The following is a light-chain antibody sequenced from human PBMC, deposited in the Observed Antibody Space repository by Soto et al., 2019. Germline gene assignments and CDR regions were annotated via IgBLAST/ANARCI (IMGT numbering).Light chain of an antibody. CDR1: ASSIAARYD. J-gene: IGLJ3*02. V-gene: IGLV1-40*01. CDR3: QSYDNSLNEWV. Sequence: HSVLTQPPSVSGAPGQRVTISCTGTASSIAARYDVHWYQQIPGTAPKLLISGNNNRPSGVPDRFSASKSGISASLAITGLQADDEADYYCQSYDNSLNEWVFGGGTQLTVL. CDR2: GNN.